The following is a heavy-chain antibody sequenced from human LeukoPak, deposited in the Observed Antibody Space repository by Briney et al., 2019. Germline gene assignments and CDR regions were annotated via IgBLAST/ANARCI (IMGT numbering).Heavy chain of an antibody. CDR3: ARESRGPKSSGSSDWYFDY. J-gene: IGHJ4*02. CDR2: IYSGGST. V-gene: IGHV3-53*01. D-gene: IGHD1-26*01. CDR1: GFTVSSNY. Sequence: PGGSLRLSCAASGFTVSSNYMSWVRQAPGKGLEWVSVIYSGGSTYYADSVKGRFTISRDNSKNTLYLQMNSLRAEDTAVYYCARESRGPKSSGSSDWYFDYWGQGTLVTVSS.